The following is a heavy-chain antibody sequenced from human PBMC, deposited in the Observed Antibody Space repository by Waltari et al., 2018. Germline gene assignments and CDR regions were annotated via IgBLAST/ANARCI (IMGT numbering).Heavy chain of an antibody. Sequence: EVQLVQSGAEVQKPGASLRISCKSSGYSFSIYWIAWVRQMPGKGLEWMGVIFPGDSDTKYSPSFQGHVTISADMSSTTAYLQWSSLEASDTAMYYCARKKDLYYGLDVWGQGTTVTVSS. V-gene: IGHV5-51*01. CDR3: ARKKDLYYGLDV. CDR2: IFPGDSDT. CDR1: GYSFSIYW. J-gene: IGHJ6*02.